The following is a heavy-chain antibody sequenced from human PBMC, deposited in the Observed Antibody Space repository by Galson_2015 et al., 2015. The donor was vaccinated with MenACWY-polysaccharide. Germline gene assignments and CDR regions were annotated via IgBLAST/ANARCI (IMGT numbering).Heavy chain of an antibody. CDR1: GFTFSSYW. V-gene: IGHV3-7*03. CDR3: ARVRYSTGKYQFDY. Sequence: SLRLSCAASGFTFSSYWMSWVRQAPGKGLEWVANIKQDESEKYYVDSVKGRFTISRDNAKNSLYLEMNSLRAEDTAVYYCARVRYSTGKYQFDYWGQGTLVTVSS. J-gene: IGHJ4*02. CDR2: IKQDESEK. D-gene: IGHD2-2*01.